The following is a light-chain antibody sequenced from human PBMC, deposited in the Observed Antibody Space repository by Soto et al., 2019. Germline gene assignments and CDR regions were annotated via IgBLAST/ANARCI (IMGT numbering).Light chain of an antibody. CDR2: DAS. CDR1: QSISSW. Sequence: DIQMTQSPSTLSASVGDRVTITCRASQSISSWLAWYQQKPGKAPKLLIYDASSLESGVPSRFSGSGSGTEFSLSICRLQPDDFATYYCQQYNSYWTVGQGTKVEIK. J-gene: IGKJ1*01. CDR3: QQYNSYWT. V-gene: IGKV1-5*01.